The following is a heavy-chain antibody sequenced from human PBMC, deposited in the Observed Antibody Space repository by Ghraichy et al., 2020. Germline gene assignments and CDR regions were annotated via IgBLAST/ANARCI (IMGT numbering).Heavy chain of an antibody. Sequence: SQTLSLTCAISGDSVSSNSAAWSWIRHSPSRGLEWLGRTYYKSKWYNNYALSVKSRITINPDTSKNQFSLQLNSVTPEDTAVYYCVRQGEVTPTFYYFDYWGHGTLVTVSS. CDR1: GDSVSSNSAA. J-gene: IGHJ4*01. V-gene: IGHV6-1*01. D-gene: IGHD4-23*01. CDR2: TYYKSKWYN. CDR3: VRQGEVTPTFYYFDY.